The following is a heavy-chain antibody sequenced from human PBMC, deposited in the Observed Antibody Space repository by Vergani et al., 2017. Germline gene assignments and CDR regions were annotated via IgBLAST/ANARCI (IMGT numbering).Heavy chain of an antibody. V-gene: IGHV4-38-2*02. CDR2: IYHSGST. CDR3: ARFSSSWCVDY. D-gene: IGHD6-13*01. J-gene: IGHJ4*02. CDR1: GYSISSGYY. Sequence: QVQLQESGPGLVKPSETLSLTCTVSGYSISSGYYWGWIRQPPGKGLEWIGSIYHSGSTYYNPSLKSRVTISVDTSKNQFSLKLSSVTAADPAVYYCARFSSSWCVDYWGQGTLVTVSS.